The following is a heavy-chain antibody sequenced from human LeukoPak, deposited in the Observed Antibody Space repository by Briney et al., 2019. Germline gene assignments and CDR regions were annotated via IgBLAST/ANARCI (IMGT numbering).Heavy chain of an antibody. J-gene: IGHJ4*02. CDR1: GFTFSSYG. CDR2: IKQDGSEK. Sequence: PGGSLRLSCAASGFTFSSYGMSWVRQAPGKGLEWVANIKQDGSEKYYVDSVKGRFTISRDNAKNSLYLQMNSLRAEDTAVYYCAREHSSGWYSLDYWGQGTLVTVSS. CDR3: AREHSSGWYSLDY. D-gene: IGHD6-19*01. V-gene: IGHV3-7*01.